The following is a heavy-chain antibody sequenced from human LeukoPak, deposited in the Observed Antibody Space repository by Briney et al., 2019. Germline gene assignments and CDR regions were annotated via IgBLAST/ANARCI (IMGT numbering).Heavy chain of an antibody. J-gene: IGHJ4*02. V-gene: IGHV3-48*04. CDR2: ISSSSGTI. Sequence: GGSLRLSCAASRFTFSSYSMNWVRQAPGEGREWVSYISSSSGTIYYGDSVKGRFTISRDNAKNSLYLQMNSLRAEDTAVYYCARVGRLQYGDYVAFDYWGQGALVTVSS. D-gene: IGHD4-17*01. CDR3: ARVGRLQYGDYVAFDY. CDR1: RFTFSSYS.